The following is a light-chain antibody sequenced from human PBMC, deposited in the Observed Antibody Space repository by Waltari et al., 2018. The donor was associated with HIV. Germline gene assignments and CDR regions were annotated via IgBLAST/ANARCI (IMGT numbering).Light chain of an antibody. J-gene: IGKJ3*01. V-gene: IGKV1-16*02. Sequence: IQMTQSPSPMSASVVDRVTVSCRASHGICIYLAWFQQKPGKAPKSLIYAASSLQSWVPSKFSGSGSGTDFTLTISSLQPEDFATYDFQQYNSYLPTFGPGTKVDIK. CDR2: AAS. CDR3: QQYNSYLPT. CDR1: HGICIY.